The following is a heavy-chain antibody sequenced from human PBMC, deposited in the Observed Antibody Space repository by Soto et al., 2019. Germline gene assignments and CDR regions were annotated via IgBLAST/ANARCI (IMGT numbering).Heavy chain of an antibody. CDR3: ARTYYYDSSGYYYRTGHAFDI. V-gene: IGHV1-69*01. CDR2: IIPIFGTA. Sequence: QVQLVQSGAEVKKPGSSVKVSCKASGGTFSSYAISWVRQAPGHGLEWLGGIIPIFGTANYAQKFQGRVTITVDESTSTAYMELSSLRSEDTAVYYCARTYYYDSSGYYYRTGHAFDIWGQGTMVTVSS. CDR1: GGTFSSYA. D-gene: IGHD3-22*01. J-gene: IGHJ3*02.